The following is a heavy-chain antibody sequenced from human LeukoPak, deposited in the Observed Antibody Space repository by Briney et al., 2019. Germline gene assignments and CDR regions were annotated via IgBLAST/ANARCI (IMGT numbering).Heavy chain of an antibody. Sequence: SQTLSLTCAISAASIFSSSDAWNWIRQSPSRGLEWLGRIYYRSKWYNDYAESVKSRITVNPDTSKNQFSLQLNSVTPEDTAVYFCARGNGYTYGSYYFDYWGQGTLVTVSS. V-gene: IGHV6-1*01. D-gene: IGHD5-18*01. CDR2: IYYRSKWYN. CDR3: ARGNGYTYGSYYFDY. CDR1: AASIFSSSDA. J-gene: IGHJ4*02.